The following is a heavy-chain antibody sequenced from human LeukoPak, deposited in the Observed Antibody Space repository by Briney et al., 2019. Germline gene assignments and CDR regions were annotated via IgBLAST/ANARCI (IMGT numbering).Heavy chain of an antibody. CDR1: GFTVGSNY. CDR2: IYSGGST. D-gene: IGHD4-23*01. V-gene: IGHV3-66*01. J-gene: IGHJ3*02. CDR3: ARVNPSDAFDI. Sequence: GGSLRLSCAASGFTVGSNYMSWVRQAPGKGLEWVSVIYSGGSTYYADSVKGRFTISRDNSKNTLYLQMNSLRAEDTAVYYCARVNPSDAFDIWGQGTMVTVSS.